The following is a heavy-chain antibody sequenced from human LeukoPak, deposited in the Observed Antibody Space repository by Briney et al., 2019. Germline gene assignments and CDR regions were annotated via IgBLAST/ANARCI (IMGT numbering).Heavy chain of an antibody. J-gene: IGHJ6*03. CDR1: GGSISSGSYY. D-gene: IGHD3-22*01. CDR2: IYTSGST. V-gene: IGHV4-61*02. CDR3: ARGANFYDCSGYWTDWYYMDV. Sequence: PSETLSLTCTVSGGSISSGSYYWSWIRQPAGKGLEWIGRIYTSGSTNYNPSLKSRLRISVDTSKNQFSLKLTSVTAADTAIYYCARGANFYDCSGYWTDWYYMDVWGKGTTVTVSS.